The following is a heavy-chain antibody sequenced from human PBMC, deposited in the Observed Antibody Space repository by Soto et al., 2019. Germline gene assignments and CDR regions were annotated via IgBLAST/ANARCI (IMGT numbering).Heavy chain of an antibody. CDR1: GFTFSSYA. V-gene: IGHV3-23*01. D-gene: IGHD4-17*01. Sequence: GGSLRLSCAASGFTFSSYAMSWVRQAPGKGLEWVSAISGSGGSTYYADSVKGRFTISRNNSKNTLYLQMNSLRAEDTAVYYCAKGFWSKTRLTTVTTPSFDYWGQGTLVTVSS. CDR2: ISGSGGST. CDR3: AKGFWSKTRLTTVTTPSFDY. J-gene: IGHJ4*02.